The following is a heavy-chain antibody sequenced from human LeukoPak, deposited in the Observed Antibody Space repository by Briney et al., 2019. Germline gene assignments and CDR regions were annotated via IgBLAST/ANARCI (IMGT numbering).Heavy chain of an antibody. J-gene: IGHJ3*02. CDR3: VTYSAFDI. CDR2: IKEDGGEI. D-gene: IGHD2-21*01. V-gene: IGHV3-7*02. Sequence: PGGSLRLSCAASGFTFSIYWMSWVRQAPGKGLEWVASIKEDGGEIHYVDSVKGRFTISRDNAKNSLYLQMNSLRAEDTAVYYCVTYSAFDIWGHGTMVTVSS. CDR1: GFTFSIYW.